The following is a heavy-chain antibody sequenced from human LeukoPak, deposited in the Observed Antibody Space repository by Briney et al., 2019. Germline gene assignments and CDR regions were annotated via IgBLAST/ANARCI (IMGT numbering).Heavy chain of an antibody. V-gene: IGHV3-23*01. CDR1: GFTFSSYA. CDR3: AKVEYSTYYDFWSGYPNWFDP. J-gene: IGHJ5*02. D-gene: IGHD3-3*01. Sequence: GGSLRLSCAASGFTFSSYAMSWVRQAPGKGLEWVSAISGSGGSTYYADSVKGRFTISRDSSKNTLYLQMNSLRAEDTAVYYCAKVEYSTYYDFWSGYPNWFDPWGQGTLVTVSS. CDR2: ISGSGGST.